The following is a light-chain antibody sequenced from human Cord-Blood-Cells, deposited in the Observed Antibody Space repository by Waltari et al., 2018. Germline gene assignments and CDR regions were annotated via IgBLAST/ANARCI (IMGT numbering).Light chain of an antibody. CDR2: EGS. V-gene: IGLV2-14*02. J-gene: IGLJ2*01. CDR3: SSYAGSNNLV. CDR1: SSDVGSYNL. Sequence: QSALTQPASVSGSPGQSITISCTGTSSDVGSYNLVSWYQQHPGKAPKLMIYEGSKRPSGVSNRFSGSKSGNTASLTVSGLQAEEEADYYCSSYAGSNNLVFGGGTKLTVL.